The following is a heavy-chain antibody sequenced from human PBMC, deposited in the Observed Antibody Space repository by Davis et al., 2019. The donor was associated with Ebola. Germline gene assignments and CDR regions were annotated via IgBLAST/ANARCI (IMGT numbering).Heavy chain of an antibody. Sequence: AASVKVSCKASGYTFTGYYMHWVRQAPGQGLEWMGRINPNSGGTNYAQKFQGRVTMTRDTSISTAYMELSGLRSDDTAVYYCARLCSSSCPNDFWGQGTLVTVSS. V-gene: IGHV1-2*06. CDR1: GYTFTGYY. D-gene: IGHD6-13*01. CDR2: INPNSGGT. CDR3: ARLCSSSCPNDF. J-gene: IGHJ4*02.